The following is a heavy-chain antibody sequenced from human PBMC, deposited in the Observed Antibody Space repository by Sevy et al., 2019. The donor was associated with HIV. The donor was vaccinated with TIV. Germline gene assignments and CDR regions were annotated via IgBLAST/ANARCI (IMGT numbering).Heavy chain of an antibody. D-gene: IGHD3-10*01. J-gene: IGHJ4*02. Sequence: ASVKVSCRASGYTFTDYYLHWVRQAPGQGLEWMGWINPNNGGTEYAQRFQGRVAMTSDTSISTVYMELSRLRSDDTAVYYCARASHVSGSYTNDYWGQGTLVTVSS. V-gene: IGHV1-2*02. CDR3: ARASHVSGSYTNDY. CDR1: GYTFTDYY. CDR2: INPNNGGT.